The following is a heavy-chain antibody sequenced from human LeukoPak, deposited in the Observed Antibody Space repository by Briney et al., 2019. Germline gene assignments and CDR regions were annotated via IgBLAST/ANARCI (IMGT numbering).Heavy chain of an antibody. CDR1: GFTVSSNY. J-gene: IGHJ4*02. D-gene: IGHD4-23*01. Sequence: GGSLRLSCAASGFTVSSNYLTRVRKAPGKGLEWVSIIYSGGNTYYADSVKGRFTISRDNSKNSLFLQMDSLRAEDTAVYYCARRGDGGRSFDYWGQGTLVTVSS. CDR2: IYSGGNT. V-gene: IGHV3-53*01. CDR3: ARRGDGGRSFDY.